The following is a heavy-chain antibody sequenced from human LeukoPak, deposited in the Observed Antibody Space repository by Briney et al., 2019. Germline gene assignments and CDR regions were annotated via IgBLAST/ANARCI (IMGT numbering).Heavy chain of an antibody. Sequence: GASVKVSCKASGYTFTSYGISWVRQAPGQGLEWMGWINPNSGGTNFAQNFQGRVTMTRDTSTSTAYMELSRLRSDDTAVYYCARDQGGYYSSSWVFDYWGQGTLVTVSS. V-gene: IGHV1-2*02. CDR1: GYTFTSYG. J-gene: IGHJ4*02. CDR2: INPNSGGT. CDR3: ARDQGGYYSSSWVFDY. D-gene: IGHD6-13*01.